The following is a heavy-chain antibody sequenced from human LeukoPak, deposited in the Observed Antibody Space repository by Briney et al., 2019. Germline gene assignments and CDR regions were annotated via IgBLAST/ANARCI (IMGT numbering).Heavy chain of an antibody. CDR2: INHSGST. J-gene: IGHJ4*02. D-gene: IGHD4-17*01. V-gene: IGHV4-34*01. Sequence: SETLSLTCAVYGGSFSGYYWSWIRQPPGKGLEWIGEINHSGSTNYNPSLKSRVTISVDTPKNQFSLKLSSVTAADTAVYYCARGDYGDYEYSNGFDYWGQGTLVTVSS. CDR1: GGSFSGYY. CDR3: ARGDYGDYEYSNGFDY.